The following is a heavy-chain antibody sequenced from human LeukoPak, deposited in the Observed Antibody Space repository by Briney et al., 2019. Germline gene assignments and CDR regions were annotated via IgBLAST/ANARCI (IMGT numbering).Heavy chain of an antibody. CDR2: INPSGGTT. V-gene: IGHV1-46*01. CDR1: GYTFTSYY. J-gene: IGHJ4*02. CDR3: ARASVYDFWSGYRQPFDY. D-gene: IGHD3-3*01. Sequence: ASVKVSCKASGYTFTSYYMHWVRQAPGQGLEWMGIINPSGGTTNYAQTFQGVVTTTRDTSTSTVYMQLSIPRAEDTALYYCARASVYDFWSGYRQPFDYWGRGTLVTVSS.